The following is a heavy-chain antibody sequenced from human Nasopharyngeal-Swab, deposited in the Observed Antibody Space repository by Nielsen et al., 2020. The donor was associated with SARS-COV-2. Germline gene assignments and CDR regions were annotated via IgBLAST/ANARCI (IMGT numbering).Heavy chain of an antibody. CDR2: IYSGGTRT. D-gene: IGHD4-17*01. V-gene: IGHV3-23*03. CDR3: ARGIGHTVETAFDY. J-gene: IGHJ4*02. Sequence: GESLKISCAASGFGFTSYAMSWVRQAPGKGLEWVSIIYSGGTRTYYADSVKGRFTISRDDSKSTLYLQLNSLRAEDTAVFYCARGIGHTVETAFDYWGRGTLVTVSS. CDR1: GFGFTSYA.